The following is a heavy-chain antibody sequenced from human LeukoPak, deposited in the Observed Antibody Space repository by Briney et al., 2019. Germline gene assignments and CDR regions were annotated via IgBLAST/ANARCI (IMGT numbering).Heavy chain of an antibody. D-gene: IGHD2-15*01. Sequence: PSETLSLTCTVSGYSISSGYYWGWIQQSPGKGLEWIGYIYYSGSTNYNPSLKSRVTISVDTSKDQFSLKLSSVTAADTAVYYGASHAGYCSGGSCYGAWYFDLWGRGTLVTVSS. V-gene: IGHV4-61*01. J-gene: IGHJ2*01. CDR3: ASHAGYCSGGSCYGAWYFDL. CDR1: GYSISSGYY. CDR2: IYYSGST.